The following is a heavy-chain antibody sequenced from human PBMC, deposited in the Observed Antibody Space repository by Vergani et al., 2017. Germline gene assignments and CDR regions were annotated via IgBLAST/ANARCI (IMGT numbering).Heavy chain of an antibody. D-gene: IGHD3-22*01. CDR2: IWYDGSNK. Sequence: VQLLESGGGLVQPGGSLRLSCAASGFTFSSYGMHWVRQAPGKGLEWVAVIWYDGSNKYYADSVKGRFTISRDNSKNTLYLQMNSLRAEDTAVYYCARECHYDSSGYYPSFDYWGQGTLVTVSS. CDR3: ARECHYDSSGYYPSFDY. V-gene: IGHV3-33*08. J-gene: IGHJ4*02. CDR1: GFTFSSYG.